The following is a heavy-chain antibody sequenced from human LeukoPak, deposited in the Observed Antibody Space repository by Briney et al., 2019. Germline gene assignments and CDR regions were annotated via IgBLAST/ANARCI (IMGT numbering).Heavy chain of an antibody. CDR3: ARERRNLWFGELTFDY. V-gene: IGHV4-30-4*01. J-gene: IGHJ4*02. D-gene: IGHD3-10*01. CDR2: IYYSGST. CDR1: GGSFSGYY. Sequence: SETLSLTCAVYGGSFSGYYWSWIRQPPGKGLEWIGYIYYSGSTYYNPSLKSRVTISVDTSKNQFSLKLSSVTAADTAVYYCARERRNLWFGELTFDYWGQGTLVTVSS.